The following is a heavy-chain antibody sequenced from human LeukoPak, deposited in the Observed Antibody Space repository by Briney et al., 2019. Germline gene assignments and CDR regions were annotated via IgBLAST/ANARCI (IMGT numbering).Heavy chain of an antibody. CDR3: ATGAYFAD. Sequence: PGGSLRLSCAASGFTFNKSPMTWVRQALGKGLEWVSAVSDTGGDTYHADSVKGRFTISRDNSMNRLYLQMNSLRAEDTAVYHCATGAYFADWGQGTLVTVSS. CDR2: VSDTGGDT. J-gene: IGHJ4*02. CDR1: GFTFNKSP. V-gene: IGHV3-23*01. D-gene: IGHD2-21*01.